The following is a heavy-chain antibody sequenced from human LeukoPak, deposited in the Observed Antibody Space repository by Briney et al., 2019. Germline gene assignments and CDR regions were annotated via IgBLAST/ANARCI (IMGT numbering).Heavy chain of an antibody. CDR1: GGSISNKY. D-gene: IGHD2-2*01. V-gene: IGHV4-59*01. Sequence: SETLSLTCTVSGGSISNKYWSWIRQPPGKGLEWIGYIYYSGSTNYNPSLKSRVTISVDTSKNQFSLKLSSVTAADTAVYYCARTTEGYCSRTSCYGGDYYYYMDVWGKGTTVTVSS. CDR2: IYYSGST. J-gene: IGHJ6*03. CDR3: ARTTEGYCSRTSCYGGDYYYYMDV.